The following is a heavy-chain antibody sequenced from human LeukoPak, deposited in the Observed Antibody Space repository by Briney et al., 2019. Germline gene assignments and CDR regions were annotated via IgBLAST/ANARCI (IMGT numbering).Heavy chain of an antibody. V-gene: IGHV1-69*04. D-gene: IGHD5-18*01. J-gene: IGHJ4*02. CDR3: ARERIQLWSSFDY. CDR2: IIPILGLA. CDR1: GGTFSSYA. Sequence: GASVKVSCKASGGTFSSYAISWVRQAPGQGLEWMGRIIPILGLANYAQKFQGRVTITADKSTSTAYMELSSLRSEDTAVYYCARERIQLWSSFDYWGQGTLVTVSS.